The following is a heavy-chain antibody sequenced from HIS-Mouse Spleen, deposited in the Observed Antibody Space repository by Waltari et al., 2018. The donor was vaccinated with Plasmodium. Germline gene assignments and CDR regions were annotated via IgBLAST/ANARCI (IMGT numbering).Heavy chain of an antibody. CDR1: GGSISSSSYY. Sequence: QLQLQESGPGLVKPSETLSLTCTVSGGSISSSSYYWGWIRQPPGKGLEWIGSIYYSGRTDDNPSLKSQVTISVDTSKNQFSLKLSSVTAADTAVYYCARDRITGTSYFDYWGQGTLVTVSS. V-gene: IGHV4-39*07. CDR2: IYYSGRT. J-gene: IGHJ4*02. D-gene: IGHD1-7*01. CDR3: ARDRITGTSYFDY.